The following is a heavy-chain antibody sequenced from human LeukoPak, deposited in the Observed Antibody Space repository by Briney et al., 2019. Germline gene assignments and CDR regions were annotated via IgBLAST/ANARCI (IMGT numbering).Heavy chain of an antibody. CDR1: GYTFTGYF. V-gene: IGHV1-8*02. J-gene: IGHJ3*02. CDR2: MNPNSGNT. Sequence: GASVKVSCKASGYTFTGYFMHWVRQATGQGLEWMGWMNPNSGNTGYAQKFQGRVTMTRNTSISTAYMELSSLRSEDTAVYYCARETIRAGRYAFDIWGQGTMVTVSS. CDR3: ARETIRAGRYAFDI. D-gene: IGHD6-19*01.